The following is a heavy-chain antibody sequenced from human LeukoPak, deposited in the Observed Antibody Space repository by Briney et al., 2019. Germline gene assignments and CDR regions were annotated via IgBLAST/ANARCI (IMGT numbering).Heavy chain of an antibody. D-gene: IGHD3-22*01. CDR1: GGSISSGGYY. CDR3: AGSYDSSGYYSYFDY. J-gene: IGHJ4*02. Sequence: PSETLSLTCTVSGGSISSGGYYCSWIRQPPGKGLEWIGYIYHSGSTYYNPSLKSRVTISVDRSKNQFSLKLSSVTAADTAVYYCAGSYDSSGYYSYFDYWGQGTLVTVSS. CDR2: IYHSGST. V-gene: IGHV4-30-2*01.